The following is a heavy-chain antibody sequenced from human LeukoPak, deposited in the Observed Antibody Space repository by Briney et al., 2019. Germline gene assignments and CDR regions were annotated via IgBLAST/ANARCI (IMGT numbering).Heavy chain of an antibody. V-gene: IGHV4-38-2*02. Sequence: PSETLSLTCTVSGYSISSGYYWGWIRQSPGKGLEWIGIMYHRGIRHYNPSLKSRLTMSVDTSKNQFSPILSSVTAADTAVYYCARSGFATGWTFDYWGQGNLVTVSS. D-gene: IGHD6-19*01. CDR1: GYSISSGYY. CDR3: ARSGFATGWTFDY. J-gene: IGHJ4*02. CDR2: MYHRGIR.